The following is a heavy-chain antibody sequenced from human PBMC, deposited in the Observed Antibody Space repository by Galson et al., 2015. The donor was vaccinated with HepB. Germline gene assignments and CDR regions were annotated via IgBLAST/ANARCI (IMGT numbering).Heavy chain of an antibody. J-gene: IGHJ4*02. CDR3: ARDLAVAGLDF. Sequence: SCKASGYTFSSYSISWVRQAPGKGLEWVALIWSDGSKENYADSVKGRFTISRDVSENILYLQMSSLRADDTAVYYCARDLAVAGLDFRGQGTLVTVSS. V-gene: IGHV3-33*01. CDR1: GYTFSSYS. CDR2: IWSDGSKE. D-gene: IGHD6-19*01.